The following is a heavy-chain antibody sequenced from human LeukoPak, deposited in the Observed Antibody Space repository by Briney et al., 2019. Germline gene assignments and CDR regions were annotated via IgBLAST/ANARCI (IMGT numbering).Heavy chain of an antibody. V-gene: IGHV4-34*01. Sequence: SETLSLTCAVYGGSFSGYYWSWIRQPPGEELEWIGEINHSGSTNYNPSLKSRVTISVDTSKNQFSLKLSSVTAADTAVYYCARGRGITMVRGVITPRYFDYLGQGTLVTVSS. D-gene: IGHD3-10*01. CDR3: ARGRGITMVRGVITPRYFDY. J-gene: IGHJ4*02. CDR2: INHSGST. CDR1: GGSFSGYY.